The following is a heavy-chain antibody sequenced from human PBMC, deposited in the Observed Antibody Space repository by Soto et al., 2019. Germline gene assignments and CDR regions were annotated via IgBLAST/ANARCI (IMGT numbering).Heavy chain of an antibody. J-gene: IGHJ5*01. D-gene: IGHD3-10*01. Sequence: QITLKESGPTLVKPTQTLTLTCTFSGFSLSTSGVGVGWIRQPPGKALEWLALVYWDGDKRYSPSLKSRLTITKDTAKNQVVLTMANMDPVDRATYLCARRSVTVVRGVLNDSWGQGALVTVSS. V-gene: IGHV2-5*02. CDR1: GFSLSTSGVG. CDR3: ARRSVTVVRGVLNDS. CDR2: VYWDGDK.